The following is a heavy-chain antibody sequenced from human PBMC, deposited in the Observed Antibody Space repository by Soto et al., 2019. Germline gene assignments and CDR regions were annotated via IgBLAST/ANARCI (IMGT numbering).Heavy chain of an antibody. CDR1: GYSFTTYG. D-gene: IGHD2-15*01. CDR2: ISTHNGDT. V-gene: IGHV1-18*01. J-gene: IGHJ6*02. Sequence: QVQLVQSGGEVKKPGASVKVSCKTSGYSFTTYGISWVRQAPGQGLEWIGWISTHNGDTEFAQNFQGRVTMTTDTSKATAYMELRSLRSDDTAVYYCAREGSRPYYYYGMDVWGPGTTVTVSS. CDR3: AREGSRPYYYYGMDV.